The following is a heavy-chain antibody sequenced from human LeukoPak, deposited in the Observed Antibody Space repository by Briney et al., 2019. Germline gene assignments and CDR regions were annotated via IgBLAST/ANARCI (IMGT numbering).Heavy chain of an antibody. D-gene: IGHD3-16*01. V-gene: IGHV1-69*13. Sequence: ASVTVSCKASGGTFSSYAISWVRQAPGQGLEWMGGIIPIFGTANYAQKFQGRVTITADESTSTAYMELSSLRSDDTAVYYCARVGGFNIHAFDIWGQGTMDTVSS. CDR2: IIPIFGTA. J-gene: IGHJ3*02. CDR1: GGTFSSYA. CDR3: ARVGGFNIHAFDI.